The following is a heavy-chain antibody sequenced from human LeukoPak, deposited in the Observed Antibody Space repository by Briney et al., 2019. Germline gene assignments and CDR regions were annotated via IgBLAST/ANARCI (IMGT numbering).Heavy chain of an antibody. J-gene: IGHJ6*03. CDR1: GYTFTSHY. V-gene: IGHV1-46*01. CDR2: INPSGGRT. Sequence: ASVKVSCKASGYTFTSHYMHWVRQAPGQGLEWMGLINPSGGRTTYAQKFQGRVTLTRDMSTSTVYMELSSLRSEDTAVYYCARGGDIHLWINYYYYMGVWGKGTTVTVSS. D-gene: IGHD5-18*01. CDR3: ARGGDIHLWINYYYYMGV.